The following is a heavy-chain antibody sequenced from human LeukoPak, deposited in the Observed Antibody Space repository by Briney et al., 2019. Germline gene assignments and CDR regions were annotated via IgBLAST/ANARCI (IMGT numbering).Heavy chain of an antibody. CDR1: GFTVSSNY. Sequence: GGSLTLSCAASGFTVSSNYMSWVRQAPGKGLEWVSVIYSGGSTYYADSVKGRFTISRDNSKNTLYLQMNSLRAEDTAVYYCARSGLWFGELLDYWGQGTLVTVSS. CDR2: IYSGGST. CDR3: ARSGLWFGELLDY. D-gene: IGHD3-10*01. J-gene: IGHJ4*02. V-gene: IGHV3-53*01.